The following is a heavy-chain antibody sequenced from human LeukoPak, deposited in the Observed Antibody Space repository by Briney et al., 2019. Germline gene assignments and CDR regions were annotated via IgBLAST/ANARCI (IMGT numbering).Heavy chain of an antibody. CDR1: GFTFSTYF. CDR3: ARGVHYGSDY. CDR2: INSDGSTT. V-gene: IGHV3-74*01. Sequence: GGSLRLSCAASGFTFSTYFMHWDRQAPGKGLVWVSRINSDGSTTSHADSVKGRFTISRDNAKNTLYLQMDSLRAEDTAVYFCARGVHYGSDYWGQGTLVTVSS. J-gene: IGHJ4*02. D-gene: IGHD4-17*01.